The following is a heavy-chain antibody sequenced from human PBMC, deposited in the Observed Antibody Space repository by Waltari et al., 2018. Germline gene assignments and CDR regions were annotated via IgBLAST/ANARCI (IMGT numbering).Heavy chain of an antibody. J-gene: IGHJ4*02. CDR1: GFTFSNNA. D-gene: IGHD2-8*01. CDR2: ISADGRSA. CDR3: VRDLGCDNGVCRDY. V-gene: IGHV3-30*01. Sequence: QVQLVESGGGVVQPGRSMRLTCAASGFTFSNNAMHWVRHVPGKGLEWVAVISADGRSAYYAEPLKGRLTISRDNSENTVYVQMNRLRIDDTAVYYCVRDLGCDNGVCRDYWGQGALVTVSS.